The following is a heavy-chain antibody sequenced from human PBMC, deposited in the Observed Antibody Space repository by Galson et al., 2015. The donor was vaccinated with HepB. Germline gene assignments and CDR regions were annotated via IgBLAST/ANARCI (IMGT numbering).Heavy chain of an antibody. CDR2: ISAYNGNT. V-gene: IGHV1-18*01. D-gene: IGHD2-2*01. J-gene: IGHJ6*02. Sequence: SVKVSCKASGYTFTSYGISWVRRAPGQGLEWMGWISAYNGNTNYAQKLQGRVTMTTDTSTSTAYMELRSLRSDDTAVYYCARARRYCSSTSCQPYYGMDVWGQGTTVTVSS. CDR3: ARARRYCSSTSCQPYYGMDV. CDR1: GYTFTSYG.